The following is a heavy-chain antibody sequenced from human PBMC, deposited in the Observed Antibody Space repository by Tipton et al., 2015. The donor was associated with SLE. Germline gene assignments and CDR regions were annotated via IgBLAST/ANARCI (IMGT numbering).Heavy chain of an antibody. CDR3: ARGSYGSGSFDY. CDR2: IYYSGST. Sequence: TLSLTCTVSGGSISSHYWSWIRQPPGKGLEWIGYIYYSGSTNYNPSLKSRVTISVDTSKNQFSLKLSSVTAADTAVYYCARGSYGSGSFDYWGQGTLVTVSS. J-gene: IGHJ4*02. V-gene: IGHV4-59*11. CDR1: GGSISSHY. D-gene: IGHD3-10*01.